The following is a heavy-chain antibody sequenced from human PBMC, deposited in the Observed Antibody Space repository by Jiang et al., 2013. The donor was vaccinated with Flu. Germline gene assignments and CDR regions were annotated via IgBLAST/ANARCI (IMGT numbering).Heavy chain of an antibody. Sequence: LLKPSETLSLTCAVYNESFGAYHWSWIRQPPGKGLEWIGELNHRGTTNYSPSLESRVTISIDTSKEHLSLILSSVTAADTAVYYCARGPIWGQGTMVIVSS. J-gene: IGHJ3*02. CDR1: NESFGAYH. CDR2: LNHRGTT. V-gene: IGHV4-34*01. CDR3: ARGPI.